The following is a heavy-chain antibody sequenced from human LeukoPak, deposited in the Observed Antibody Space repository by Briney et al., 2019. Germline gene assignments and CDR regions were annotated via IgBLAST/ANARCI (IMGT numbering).Heavy chain of an antibody. CDR3: AKDGEQWLVQGRVFDY. CDR2: IIPILGIA. V-gene: IGHV1-69*04. CDR1: GGTFSSYA. J-gene: IGHJ4*02. Sequence: SVKVSCKASGGTFSSYAISWVRQAPGQGLEWMGRIIPILGIANYAQKFQGRVTITADKSTSTAYMELSSLRSEDTAVYYCAKDGEQWLVQGRVFDYWGQGTLVTVSS. D-gene: IGHD6-19*01.